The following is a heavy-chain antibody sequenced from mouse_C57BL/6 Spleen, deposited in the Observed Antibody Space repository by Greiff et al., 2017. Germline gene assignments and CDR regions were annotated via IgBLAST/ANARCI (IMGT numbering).Heavy chain of an antibody. CDR1: GYTFTDYN. V-gene: IGHV1-18*01. CDR2: INPNNGGT. J-gene: IGHJ1*03. CDR3: ARSKDYDDYWYFDV. Sequence: EVKLQESGPELVKPGASVKIPCKASGYTFTDYNMDWVKQSHGKSLEWIGDINPNNGGTIYNQKFKGKATLTVDKSSSTAYMELRSLTSEDTAVYYCARSKDYDDYWYFDVWGTGTTVTVSS. D-gene: IGHD2-4*01.